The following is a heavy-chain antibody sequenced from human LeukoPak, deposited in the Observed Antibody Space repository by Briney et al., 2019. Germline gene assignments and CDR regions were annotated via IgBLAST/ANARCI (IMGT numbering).Heavy chain of an antibody. CDR3: ARRPPHYYDSSGPAGFDP. D-gene: IGHD3-22*01. J-gene: IGHJ5*02. Sequence: PSETLSLTCTVSGGSISSYYWSWIRQPPGKGLEWIGYIYYSGSTNYNPSLKSRVTISVDTSKNQFSLKLSSVTAADTAVYYCARRPPHYYDSSGPAGFDPWGQGTLVTVSS. CDR2: IYYSGST. V-gene: IGHV4-59*01. CDR1: GGSISSYY.